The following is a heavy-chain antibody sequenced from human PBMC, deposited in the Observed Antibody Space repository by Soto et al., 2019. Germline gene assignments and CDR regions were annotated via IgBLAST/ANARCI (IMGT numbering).Heavy chain of an antibody. CDR3: AKATGTTLY. Sequence: EVQLLVSGGGLVQPGGSLRLSCEASGFTFSSYAMTWVRQAPGKGLEWVSASGSGSRAFYSDSVKGRFTISRDNSRNTLYLQLHSLRVDDTAVYFCAKATGTTLYWGQGTLVTVSS. V-gene: IGHV3-23*01. CDR1: GFTFSSYA. CDR2: SGSGSRA. J-gene: IGHJ4*02. D-gene: IGHD1-1*01.